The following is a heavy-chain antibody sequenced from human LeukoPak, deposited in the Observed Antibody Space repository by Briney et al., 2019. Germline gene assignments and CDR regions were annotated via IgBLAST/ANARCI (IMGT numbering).Heavy chain of an antibody. D-gene: IGHD6-6*01. V-gene: IGHV3-30-3*01. CDR1: GFTFSSYA. Sequence: GGSLRLSCAASGFTFSSYAMHWVRQAPGKGLEWVAVISYDGSNKYYADSVKGRFTISRDNSKNTLYLQMNSLRAEDTAVYYCASHTSYSSSYFDYWGQGTLVTVSS. CDR3: ASHTSYSSSYFDY. J-gene: IGHJ4*02. CDR2: ISYDGSNK.